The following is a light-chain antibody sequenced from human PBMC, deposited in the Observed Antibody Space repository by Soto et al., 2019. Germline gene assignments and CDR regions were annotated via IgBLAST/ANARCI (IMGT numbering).Light chain of an antibody. Sequence: EIVMTQTPLSSPVTLGQPTSISCRSSQSLVHSDGNTYLSWLQQRQGQPPRVLIYKVSNRFSGVPDRFTGSGAGTEFTLGISKVAAEDVGIYYCMHTTRLLSFGGGTKVDIK. CDR1: QSLVHSDGNTY. J-gene: IGKJ4*01. CDR2: KVS. V-gene: IGKV2-24*01. CDR3: MHTTRLLS.